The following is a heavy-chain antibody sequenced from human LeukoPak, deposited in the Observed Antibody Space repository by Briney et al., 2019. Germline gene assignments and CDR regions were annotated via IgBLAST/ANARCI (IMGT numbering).Heavy chain of an antibody. Sequence: PGGSLRLSCAASGFTFSSYSMNWVRQAPRKGLEWVASISSSSGYIYYADSVKGRFTISRDNAKNALYLQMSSLRAEDTAVYYCARDAFDPWGQGTLVTVSS. CDR3: ARDAFDP. CDR1: GFTFSSYS. V-gene: IGHV3-21*01. CDR2: ISSSSGYI. J-gene: IGHJ5*02.